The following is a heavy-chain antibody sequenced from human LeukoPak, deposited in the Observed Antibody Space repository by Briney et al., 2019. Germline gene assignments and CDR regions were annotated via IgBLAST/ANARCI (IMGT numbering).Heavy chain of an antibody. CDR3: AKDNDGAAAGSFDY. CDR2: ISYDVSSE. CDR1: GFTFSNYA. J-gene: IGHJ4*02. Sequence: GGSLRLSFAASGFTFSNYAMYWVRQAPGKGLEWLAIISYDVSSEYYADSVKGRFTISRDNSKNTLFLQMNDVRPEDTAVYYCAKDNDGAAAGSFDYWGQGTLVTVSS. D-gene: IGHD6-13*01. V-gene: IGHV3-30-3*01.